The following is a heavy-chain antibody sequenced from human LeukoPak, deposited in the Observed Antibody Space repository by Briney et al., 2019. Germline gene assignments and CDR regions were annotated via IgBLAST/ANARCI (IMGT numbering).Heavy chain of an antibody. CDR2: IYTSGST. CDR3: ARDDGDFWSGFYYYYGMDV. Sequence: SETLSLTCTVPGGSISSYYWSWIRQPAGKGLEWIGRIYTSGSTNYNPSLKSRVTMSVDTSKNQFSLKLSSVTAADTAVYYCARDDGDFWSGFYYYYGMDVWGQGTTVTVSS. J-gene: IGHJ6*02. CDR1: GGSISSYY. V-gene: IGHV4-4*07. D-gene: IGHD3-3*01.